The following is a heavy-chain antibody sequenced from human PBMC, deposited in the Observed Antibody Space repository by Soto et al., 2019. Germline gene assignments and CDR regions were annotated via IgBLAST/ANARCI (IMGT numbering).Heavy chain of an antibody. J-gene: IGHJ6*02. V-gene: IGHV4-4*07. Sequence: SETLPLTCTVSGGSTSSYYWSWVRQPTGKGLEWIGRIYSSGGTNYSPSLKSRVTISLDTSKNQFSLHLSSVTAADTAVYYCARVGCSVTTCYTRGMDVWGQGTTVTAP. CDR3: ARVGCSVTTCYTRGMDV. CDR1: GGSTSSYY. CDR2: IYSSGGT. D-gene: IGHD2-2*02.